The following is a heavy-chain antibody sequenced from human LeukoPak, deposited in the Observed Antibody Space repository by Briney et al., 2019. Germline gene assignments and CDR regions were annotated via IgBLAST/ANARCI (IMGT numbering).Heavy chain of an antibody. CDR3: ARGRLTRRGYPRFDP. CDR2: MNPNSGNT. D-gene: IGHD5-18*01. J-gene: IGHJ5*02. CDR1: GYTFTSYD. Sequence: GASVKVSCKASGYTFTSYDINWVRQATGQGLEWMGWMNPNSGNTGYAQKFQGRVTMTRNTSISTAYMGLSSLRSEDTAVYYCARGRLTRRGYPRFDPCGQGTLVTVSS. V-gene: IGHV1-8*01.